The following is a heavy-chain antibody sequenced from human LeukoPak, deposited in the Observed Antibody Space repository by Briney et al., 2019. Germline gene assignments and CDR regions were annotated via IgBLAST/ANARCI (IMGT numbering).Heavy chain of an antibody. CDR1: GGSISSYY. V-gene: IGHV4-4*07. CDR3: ARDPMVRGVISSNWFDP. D-gene: IGHD3-10*01. J-gene: IGHJ5*02. CDR2: IYTSGST. Sequence: SETLSLTCTVSGGSISSYYWSWIRQPAGKGLEWIGRIYTSGSTNYNPSLKSRVTMSVDTSKNQFSLTLSSVTAADTAVYYCARDPMVRGVISSNWFDPWGQGTLVTVSS.